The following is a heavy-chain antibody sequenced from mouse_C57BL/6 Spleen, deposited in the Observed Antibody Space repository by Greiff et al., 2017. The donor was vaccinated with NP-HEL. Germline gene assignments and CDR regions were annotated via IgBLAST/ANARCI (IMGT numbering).Heavy chain of an antibody. D-gene: IGHD2-4*01. V-gene: IGHV10-1*01. Sequence: EVKLMESGGGLVQPKGSLKLSCAASGFSFNTYAMNWVRQAPGKGLEWVARIRSKSNNYATYYADSVKDRFTISRDDSESMLYLQMNNLKTEDTAMYYCVRFYYDYDYYAMDYWGQGTSVTVSS. CDR3: VRFYYDYDYYAMDY. CDR2: IRSKSNNYAT. CDR1: GFSFNTYA. J-gene: IGHJ4*01.